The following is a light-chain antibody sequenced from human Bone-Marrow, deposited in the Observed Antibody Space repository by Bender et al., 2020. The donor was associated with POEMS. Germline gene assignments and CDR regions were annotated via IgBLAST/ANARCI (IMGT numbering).Light chain of an antibody. Sequence: QSVLTQPPSASGTPGQRVTISCSGGSSNIGAHAVNWYQHLPGPAPKLLIYSSHRRPSEVPDRFSGSRSGTSASLAISGLQSEDEADYYCAVWDDSLNGWVLGGGTKLTDL. V-gene: IGLV1-44*01. CDR3: AVWDDSLNGWV. CDR2: SSH. CDR1: SSNIGAHA. J-gene: IGLJ3*02.